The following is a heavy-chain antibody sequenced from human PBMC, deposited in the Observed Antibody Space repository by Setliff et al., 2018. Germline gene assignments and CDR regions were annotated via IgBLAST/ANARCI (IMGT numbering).Heavy chain of an antibody. CDR1: GFSLSNARMG. CDR3: ARIYCSGGSCLYYFDY. J-gene: IGHJ4*02. Sequence: SGPTLVNPTETLTLTCTVSGFSLSNARMGVSWIRQPPGKALEWLAHISSNDEKSYSTSLKSRLTISKDTSKSQVVLTMTNMDPVDTATYYWARIYCSGGSCLYYFDYWGQGTLVTVSS. V-gene: IGHV2-26*01. D-gene: IGHD2-15*01. CDR2: ISSNDEK.